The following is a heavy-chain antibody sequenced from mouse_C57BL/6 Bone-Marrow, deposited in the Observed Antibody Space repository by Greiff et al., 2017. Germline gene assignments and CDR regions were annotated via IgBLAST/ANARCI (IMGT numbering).Heavy chain of an antibody. CDR1: GFSLSTFGMG. V-gene: IGHV8-8*01. CDR2: IWWDGAK. Sequence: QVTLKVSGPGILQPSQTLSLTCSFSGFSLSTFGMGVGWIRQPSGKGLEWLAHIWWDGAKYYNPALKSRLPISKDTSNTQVFLKIANVATADTATYYCSRMVTGDMDYWGQGTAVTVSS. CDR3: SRMVTGDMDY. D-gene: IGHD2-2*01. J-gene: IGHJ4*01.